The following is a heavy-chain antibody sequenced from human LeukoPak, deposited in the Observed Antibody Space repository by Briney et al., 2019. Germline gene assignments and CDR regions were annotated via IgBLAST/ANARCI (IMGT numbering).Heavy chain of an antibody. CDR1: GGSFSSYY. V-gene: IGHV4-34*01. D-gene: IGHD7-27*01. Sequence: PETLSLTCAVYGGSFSSYYWSWIRQPPGKGLEWIGEINHSGGTNYNPSLKSRVTISVDTSKNQFSLKVRSVTAADTAVYYCAMNWGTGRTLDYWGQGTLVTVSS. CDR3: AMNWGTGRTLDY. J-gene: IGHJ4*02. CDR2: INHSGGT.